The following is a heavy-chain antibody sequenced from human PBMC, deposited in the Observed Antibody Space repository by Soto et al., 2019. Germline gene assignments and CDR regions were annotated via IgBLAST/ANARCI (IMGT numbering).Heavy chain of an antibody. J-gene: IGHJ4*02. Sequence: QVQLVESGGGLVKPGGSLRLSCAASGFTFSDYYMSWIRQAPGKGLEWVSYISSSGSTIYYADSVKGRFTISRDNAKNSLYLQMNSLRAEDTAVYYCARLLMTPGYSGSYHYDQYYFDYWGQGTLVTVSS. V-gene: IGHV3-11*01. CDR1: GFTFSDYY. D-gene: IGHD1-26*01. CDR3: ARLLMTPGYSGSYHYDQYYFDY. CDR2: ISSSGSTI.